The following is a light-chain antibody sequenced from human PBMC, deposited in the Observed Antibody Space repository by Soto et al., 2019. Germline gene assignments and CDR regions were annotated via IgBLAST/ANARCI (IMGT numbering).Light chain of an antibody. V-gene: IGKV1-12*01. CDR2: AAS. CDR3: QQANRFPLS. CDR1: QGISSW. Sequence: DIQMTQSPSSVSASVGDRVTITCRASQGISSWLAWYQQKPGKAPKLLIYAASSLHSGVPSRLSRSGSGTDFTLAIISLQPEDFATYLRQQANRFPLSFGGGTKVEMK. J-gene: IGKJ4*01.